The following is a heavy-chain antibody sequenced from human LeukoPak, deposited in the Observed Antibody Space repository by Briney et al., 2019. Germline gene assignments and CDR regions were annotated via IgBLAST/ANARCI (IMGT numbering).Heavy chain of an antibody. CDR2: IKQDGSEK. CDR3: ARDRGAGTPYYFDY. J-gene: IGHJ4*02. Sequence: GGSLRLSCAASGFTFSSYWMSWVRQAPGKGLEWVANIKQDGSEKYYVDSVKGRFTISRDNAKNSLYLQMNSLRAEDTAVYYCARDRGAGTPYYFDYWGQGTLVTVSS. CDR1: GFTFSSYW. V-gene: IGHV3-7*01. D-gene: IGHD1/OR15-1a*01.